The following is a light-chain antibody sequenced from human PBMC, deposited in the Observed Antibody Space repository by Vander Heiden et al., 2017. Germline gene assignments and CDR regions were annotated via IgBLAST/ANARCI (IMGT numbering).Light chain of an antibody. CDR1: SSNIGSNT. J-gene: IGLJ3*02. CDR3: AAWDDSLNGPV. Sequence: QSVLTQPPSASGTPGQRVTISCSGSSSNIGSNTVNWYQQLPGTAPKLPIYRKNQRPSGVPDRFSGPKSGTSASLAISGLQSEDEADYYCAAWDDSLNGPVFGGGTKLTVL. V-gene: IGLV1-44*01. CDR2: RKN.